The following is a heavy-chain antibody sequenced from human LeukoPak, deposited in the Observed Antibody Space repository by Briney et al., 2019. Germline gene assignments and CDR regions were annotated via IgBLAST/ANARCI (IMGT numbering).Heavy chain of an antibody. Sequence: PGGSLRLSCAASGFTFSSYWMSWVRQAPGKGLEWVANIKKDGSEKYYVDSVKGRFTISRDNAKTSLYLQMNSLRAEDTAVYYCARLGYCSGGSCRRSDYMDVWGKGTTVTVSS. CDR3: ARLGYCSGGSCRRSDYMDV. CDR1: GFTFSSYW. V-gene: IGHV3-7*01. D-gene: IGHD2-15*01. CDR2: IKKDGSEK. J-gene: IGHJ6*03.